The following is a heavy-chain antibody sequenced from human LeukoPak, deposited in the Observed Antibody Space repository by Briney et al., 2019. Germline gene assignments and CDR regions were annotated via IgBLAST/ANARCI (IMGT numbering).Heavy chain of an antibody. Sequence: GGSLRLSCAASGFTFSSYGMHWVRQAPGKGLEWVAFIRYDGSNKYYADSVKGRFTISRDNSKNTLYLQMNSLRAEDTAVCYCARADSYGFYWGQGTLVTVSS. CDR1: GFTFSSYG. CDR2: IRYDGSNK. CDR3: ARADSYGFY. J-gene: IGHJ4*02. V-gene: IGHV3-30*02. D-gene: IGHD5-18*01.